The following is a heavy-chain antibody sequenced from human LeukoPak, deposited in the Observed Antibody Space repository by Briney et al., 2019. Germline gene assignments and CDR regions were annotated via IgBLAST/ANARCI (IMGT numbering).Heavy chain of an antibody. Sequence: GGSLRLSCAASGFTFSSYSMNWVRQAPGKGLEWVSSISSSSSYIYYADSVKGRFTISRDNAKNSLYLQMNSLRAEDTAVYYCAAGSSGYSTLFDYWGQGTLVTVSS. CDR1: GFTFSSYS. J-gene: IGHJ4*02. CDR3: AAGSSGYSTLFDY. V-gene: IGHV3-21*01. CDR2: ISSSSSYI. D-gene: IGHD3-22*01.